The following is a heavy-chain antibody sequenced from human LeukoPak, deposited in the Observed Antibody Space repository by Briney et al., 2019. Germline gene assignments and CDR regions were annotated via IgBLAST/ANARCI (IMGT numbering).Heavy chain of an antibody. CDR3: ARDFSYDGTGYQDY. CDR2: INPNSGGT. D-gene: IGHD3-22*01. J-gene: IGHJ4*02. Sequence: GASVKVSCKASGYTFTDYYVHWVRQAPGQGLECMGWINPNSGGTNYAQKFQGRVTMTRDTSTSTAYMELSRLSADDTAFYYCARDFSYDGTGYQDYWGQGTLVTVSS. V-gene: IGHV1-2*02. CDR1: GYTFTDYY.